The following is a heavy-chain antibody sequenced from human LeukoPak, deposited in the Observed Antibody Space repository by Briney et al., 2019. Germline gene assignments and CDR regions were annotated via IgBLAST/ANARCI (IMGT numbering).Heavy chain of an antibody. V-gene: IGHV3-48*01. CDR3: ARMSCSRLPGY. Sequence: PGGSLRLSCVDSGFTFSSHWMSWVRQAPGKGLEWVSYISSSSSARYYADSVKGRFTISRDDARNSLYLQMNSLRAEDTAVYYCARMSCSRLPGYWGQGALVTVSS. CDR2: ISSSSSAR. CDR1: GFTFSSHW. D-gene: IGHD3-10*02. J-gene: IGHJ4*02.